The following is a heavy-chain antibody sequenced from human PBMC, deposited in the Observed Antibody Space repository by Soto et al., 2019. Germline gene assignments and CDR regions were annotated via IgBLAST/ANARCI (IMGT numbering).Heavy chain of an antibody. Sequence: PSETLCLTCTVSGGSISSGGYYWSWIRQHPGKGLEWIGYIYYSGSTYYNPSLKSRVTISVDTSKNQFSLKLSSVTAADTAVYYCAASCVGCGGFNYYGMDVWGQGTTVTVSS. J-gene: IGHJ6*02. CDR1: GGSISSGGYY. D-gene: IGHD2-21*01. CDR2: IYYSGST. V-gene: IGHV4-31*03. CDR3: AASCVGCGGFNYYGMDV.